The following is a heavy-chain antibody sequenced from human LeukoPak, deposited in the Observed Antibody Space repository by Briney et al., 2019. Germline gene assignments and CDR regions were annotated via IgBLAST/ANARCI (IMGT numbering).Heavy chain of an antibody. CDR2: ISGSGGRT. J-gene: IGHJ4*02. CDR1: GFTFSSYA. D-gene: IGHD4-17*01. CDR3: AKDPGGYGDYVGARTDY. V-gene: IGHV3-23*01. Sequence: PGGSLRLSCAASGFTFSSYAMSWVRQAPGKGLDWVSAISGSGGRTYYADSVKGRFTISRDNSKNTLYLQMNSLRAEDTAVYYCAKDPGGYGDYVGARTDYWGQGTLVTVSS.